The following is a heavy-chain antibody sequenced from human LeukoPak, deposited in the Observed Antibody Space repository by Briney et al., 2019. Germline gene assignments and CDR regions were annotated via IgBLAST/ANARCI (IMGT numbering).Heavy chain of an antibody. V-gene: IGHV4-59*08. CDR3: ARGVGGCSGGSCYLAYFFWFDP. Sequence: SETLSLTCTVSGGSISSYYWSWIREPPGKGLEWIWYIYYSGSTNYNPPLQSRVTISVDTSKNQFSLKLSSVTAADTAVYYCARGVGGCSGGSCYLAYFFWFDPWGQGTLVTVSS. CDR1: GGSISSYY. D-gene: IGHD2-15*01. CDR2: IYYSGST. J-gene: IGHJ5*02.